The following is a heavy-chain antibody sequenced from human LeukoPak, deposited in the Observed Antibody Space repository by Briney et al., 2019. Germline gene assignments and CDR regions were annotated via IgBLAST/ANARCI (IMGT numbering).Heavy chain of an antibody. CDR1: GGSISSYY. CDR2: IYYSGST. CDR3: ARDRKVGARAFGMDV. J-gene: IGHJ6*02. Sequence: SETLSLTCTVSGGSISSYYWNWIRQPPGKGLEWIGYIYYSGSTNYNPSLKSRVTISVDTSKNQFSLKLSSVTAADTAVYYCARDRKVGARAFGMDVWGQGTTVTVSS. D-gene: IGHD1-26*01. V-gene: IGHV4-59*01.